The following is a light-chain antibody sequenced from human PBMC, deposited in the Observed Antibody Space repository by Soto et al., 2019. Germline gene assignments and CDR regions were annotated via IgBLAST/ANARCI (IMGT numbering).Light chain of an antibody. V-gene: IGLV3-9*01. Sequence: SYELTQPLSVSVALGQTARITCGGNNIGSKIVHWYQQKPGQAPVLVIYRDGNRPSGIPERFSGSNSGNTATLTISRAQAGDEADYYCQVWTGSTVVVFGGGTKVTVL. CDR1: NIGSKI. CDR3: QVWTGSTVVV. J-gene: IGLJ2*01. CDR2: RDG.